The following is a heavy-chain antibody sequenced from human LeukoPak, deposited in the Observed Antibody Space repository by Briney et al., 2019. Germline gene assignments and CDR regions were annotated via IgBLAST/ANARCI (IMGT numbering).Heavy chain of an antibody. J-gene: IGHJ5*02. CDR1: GGSISSYY. CDR2: ISYSGST. D-gene: IGHD6-13*01. CDR3: ARLGFPSGYSSSWYSFWT. V-gene: IGHV4-59*08. Sequence: SETLSLTCTVSGGSISSYYWSWIRQPPGKGLEWIGFISYSGSTGYRPSLKSRVTISVDTSKNQFSLKLSPVTDADTAVYYCARLGFPSGYSSSWYSFWTWGQGTLVTVSS.